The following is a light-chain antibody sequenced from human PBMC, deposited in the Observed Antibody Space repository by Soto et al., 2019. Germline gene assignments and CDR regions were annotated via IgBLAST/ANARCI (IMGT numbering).Light chain of an antibody. Sequence: QSALTQPPSASGAPGQAVTISCTGTSSDVGGYNYVSWYQQYPGKAPKVMIYAVTKRPSGVPDRISGSKSGNTASLTISGLQAEDEADYYCCSYAGSYTHYVFGTGTKVTVL. CDR1: SSDVGGYNY. CDR3: CSYAGSYTHYV. J-gene: IGLJ1*01. CDR2: AVT. V-gene: IGLV2-11*01.